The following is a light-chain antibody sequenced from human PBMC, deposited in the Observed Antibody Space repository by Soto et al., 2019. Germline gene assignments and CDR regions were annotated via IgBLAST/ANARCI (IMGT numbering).Light chain of an antibody. CDR1: SSDIGGYNY. CDR3: SSYTSPSNLYV. Sequence: QSALTQPASVSGSPGQSITISCTGTSSDIGGYNYVSWYQQLPVKVPKLIIYDVSNRPSGVSDRFSGSKSGNAASLTISGLQAEDEADYYCSSYTSPSNLYVFGTGTKLTVL. CDR2: DVS. V-gene: IGLV2-14*03. J-gene: IGLJ1*01.